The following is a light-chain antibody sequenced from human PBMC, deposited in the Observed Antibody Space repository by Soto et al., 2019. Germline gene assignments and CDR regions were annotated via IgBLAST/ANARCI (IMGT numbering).Light chain of an antibody. J-gene: IGLJ2*01. CDR3: AAWDDSLNGL. V-gene: IGLV1-47*01. CDR2: KNN. Sequence: QSVLTQPPSASGTPGQTVTISCSGSSSNVGRSYVYWYQQLPGTAPKLLIYKNNQRPSGVPDRFSGSKSGTSASLAISGLRSEDEADYYCAAWDDSLNGLFGGGTKLTVL. CDR1: SSNVGRSY.